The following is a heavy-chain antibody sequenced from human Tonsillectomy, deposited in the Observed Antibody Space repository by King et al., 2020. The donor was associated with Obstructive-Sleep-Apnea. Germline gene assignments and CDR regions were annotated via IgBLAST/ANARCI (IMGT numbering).Heavy chain of an antibody. CDR2: ISYDGSNK. V-gene: IGHV3-30*18. CDR1: GFTFSSYG. J-gene: IGHJ3*02. Sequence: QLVESGGGVVQPGRSLRLSCAASGFTFSSYGMYWVRQTPGKGLEWVAVISYDGSNKYYADSVKGRFTISRDNSKNTLYLQMNSLRAEDTAVYYCAKDAYGSGSYYGLNAFDIWGQGTMVTVSS. CDR3: AKDAYGSGSYYGLNAFDI. D-gene: IGHD3-10*01.